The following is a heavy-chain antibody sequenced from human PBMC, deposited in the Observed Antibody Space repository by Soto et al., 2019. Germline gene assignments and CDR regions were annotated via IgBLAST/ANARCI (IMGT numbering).Heavy chain of an antibody. J-gene: IGHJ4*02. CDR1: GFTVSSNY. D-gene: IGHD3-22*01. V-gene: IGHV3-53*01. CDR2: IYSGGST. CDR3: AREDYYDSSGALDY. Sequence: EVQLVESGGGLIQPGGSLRLSCAASGFTVSSNYMSWVRQAPGKGLEWVSVIYSGGSTYYADSVKGRFTISRDNSKNTRYLQMNSLRAEDTAVYYCAREDYYDSSGALDYWGQGTLVTVSS.